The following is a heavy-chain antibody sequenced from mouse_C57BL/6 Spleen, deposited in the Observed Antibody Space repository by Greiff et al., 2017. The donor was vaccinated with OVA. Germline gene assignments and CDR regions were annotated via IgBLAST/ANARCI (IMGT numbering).Heavy chain of an antibody. D-gene: IGHD1-1*01. CDR2: IYPSDSET. CDR3: AREGDNYGSSYYAMDY. J-gene: IGHJ4*01. CDR1: GYTFTSYW. Sequence: QVQLQQPGAKLVRPGSSVKLSCKASGYTFTSYWMDWVKQRPGQGLEWIGNIYPSDSETHYNQKFKDKATLTVDKSSSTAYMQLSSLTSEDSAVYYCAREGDNYGSSYYAMDYWGQGTSVTVSS. V-gene: IGHV1-61*01.